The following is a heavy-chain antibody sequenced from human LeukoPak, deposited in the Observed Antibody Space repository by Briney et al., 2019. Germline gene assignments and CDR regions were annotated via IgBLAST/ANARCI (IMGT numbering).Heavy chain of an antibody. CDR2: INHSGST. D-gene: IGHD6-19*01. Sequence: SETLSLTCAVYGGSFSGYYWSWSRQPPGKGLEWIGEINHSGSTNYNPSLKSRVTISVDTSKNQFSLKLSSVTAADTAVYYCARGLAVAGRDYWGQGTLVTVSS. J-gene: IGHJ4*02. V-gene: IGHV4-34*01. CDR3: ARGLAVAGRDY. CDR1: GGSFSGYY.